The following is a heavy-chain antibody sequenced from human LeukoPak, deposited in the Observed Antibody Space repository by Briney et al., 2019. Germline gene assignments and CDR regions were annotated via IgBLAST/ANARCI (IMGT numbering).Heavy chain of an antibody. Sequence: PGGSLRLSCTASGFTFGDYVMSWVRQAPGKGLEWVSGISASGVSTYHADSVKGRFTISRDKSTEKVYLQMNSLRVEDTAVYFCAKGDCSSTNCYPDYWGQGILVTVSS. CDR2: ISASGVST. CDR3: AKGDCSSTNCYPDY. CDR1: GFTFGDYV. D-gene: IGHD2-2*01. V-gene: IGHV3-23*01. J-gene: IGHJ4*02.